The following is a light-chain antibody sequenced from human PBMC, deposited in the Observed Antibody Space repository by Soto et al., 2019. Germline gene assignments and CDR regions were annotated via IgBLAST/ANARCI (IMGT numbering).Light chain of an antibody. V-gene: IGLV2-8*01. J-gene: IGLJ2*01. CDR3: QLWDSNSDHVV. CDR1: SSDVGAYKY. Sequence: QSVLTQPPSASGSPGQSVTISCTGTSSDVGAYKYVSWYQQHPGKAPKLMIYAVSERPSGVPDRFSGSKSGNTASLTVSGLQAEDEADYYCQLWDSNSDHVVFGGGTKLTVL. CDR2: AVS.